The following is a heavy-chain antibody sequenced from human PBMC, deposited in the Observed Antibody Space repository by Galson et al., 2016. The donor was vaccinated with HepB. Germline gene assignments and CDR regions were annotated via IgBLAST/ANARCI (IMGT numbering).Heavy chain of an antibody. CDR2: ISRNSDTI. Sequence: SLRLSCAASGFIFSTYSMNWVRQAPGKGLEWVSYISRNSDTIYYADSVKGRFTISRDNAKNSLYLQMNSLREEDTAMYYCASLHLRDTAMEQFFDFWGQGTLVTVSS. V-gene: IGHV3-48*02. CDR3: ASLHLRDTAMEQFFDF. J-gene: IGHJ4*02. D-gene: IGHD5-18*01. CDR1: GFIFSTYS.